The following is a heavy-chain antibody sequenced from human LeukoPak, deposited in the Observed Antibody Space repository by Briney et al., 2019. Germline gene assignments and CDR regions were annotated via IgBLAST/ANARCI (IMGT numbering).Heavy chain of an antibody. Sequence: SETLSLTCTVSGGSISSYYWSWIRQPAGKGLEWIGRIYTSGSTNYNPSLKSRVTMSVDTSKNQFSLKLSSMTAADTAVYYCAGSASGSYPSYYYYMDVWGKGTTVTVSS. V-gene: IGHV4-4*07. D-gene: IGHD3-10*01. CDR3: AGSASGSYPSYYYYMDV. CDR2: IYTSGST. CDR1: GGSISSYY. J-gene: IGHJ6*03.